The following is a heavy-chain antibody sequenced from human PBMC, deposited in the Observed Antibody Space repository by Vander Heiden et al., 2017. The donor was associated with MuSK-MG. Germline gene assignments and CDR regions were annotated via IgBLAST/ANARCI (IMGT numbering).Heavy chain of an antibody. D-gene: IGHD6-13*01. V-gene: IGHV4-59*01. CDR3: ARLYSSKAPAAGPVYWYFDL. Sequence: QVQLQESGPGLVKPSETLSLTCTVSGGSISSYYWRWIRQPPGKGLEWIGYIYYSGSTNYNPSLKSRVTISVDTSKNQFSLKLSSVTAADTAVYYCARLYSSKAPAAGPVYWYFDLWGRGTLVTVSS. CDR1: GGSISSYY. J-gene: IGHJ2*01. CDR2: IYYSGST.